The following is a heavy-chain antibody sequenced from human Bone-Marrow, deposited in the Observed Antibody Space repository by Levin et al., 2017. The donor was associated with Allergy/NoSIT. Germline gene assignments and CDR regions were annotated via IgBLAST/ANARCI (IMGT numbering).Heavy chain of an antibody. D-gene: IGHD3-22*01. Sequence: ASVKVSCKASGGTFSSYAISWVRQAPGQGLEWMGGIIPIFGTANYAQKFQGRVTITADESTSTAYMELSSLRSEDTAVYYCARGGITMIADDAFDIWGQGTMVTVSS. CDR3: ARGGITMIADDAFDI. V-gene: IGHV1-69*13. CDR2: IIPIFGTA. J-gene: IGHJ3*02. CDR1: GGTFSSYA.